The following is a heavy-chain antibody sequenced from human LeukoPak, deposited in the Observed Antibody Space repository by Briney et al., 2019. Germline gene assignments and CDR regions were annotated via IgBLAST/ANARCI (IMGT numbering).Heavy chain of an antibody. D-gene: IGHD4-17*01. CDR2: IYHTGRT. CDR3: ARRAKVTSHYFDY. Sequence: SGTLSLTCGVSGGALSSTNWWSWVRQPPPKGRGWSGVIYHTGRTNYNPSLMSRVTISVATSKHQFSLKPSSVTAAATAVYYCARRAKVTSHYFDYWGQGTLVTVSS. CDR1: GGALSSTNW. V-gene: IGHV4-4*02. J-gene: IGHJ4*02.